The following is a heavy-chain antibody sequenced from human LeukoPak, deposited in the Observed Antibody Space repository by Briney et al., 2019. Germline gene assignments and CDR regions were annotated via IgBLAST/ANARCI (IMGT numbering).Heavy chain of an antibody. CDR3: AKDFVRGYYYDSSGYYSTRFDY. CDR2: ISYDGSNK. J-gene: IGHJ4*02. Sequence: GGSLRLSCAASGFTFSSYGMHWVRQAPGKGLEWVAVISYDGSNKYYADSVKGRFTISRDNSKNTLYLQMNSLRAEDTAVYYCAKDFVRGYYYDSSGYYSTRFDYWGQGTLVTVSS. V-gene: IGHV3-30*18. D-gene: IGHD3-22*01. CDR1: GFTFSSYG.